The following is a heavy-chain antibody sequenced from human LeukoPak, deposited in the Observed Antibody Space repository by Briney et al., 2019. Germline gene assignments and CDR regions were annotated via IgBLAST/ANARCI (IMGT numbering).Heavy chain of an antibody. CDR1: GGSISSSSYY. Sequence: PSETLSLTCTVSGGSISSSSYYWGWIRQPPGKGLEWIGSIYYSGSTYYNPSLKSRVTISVDNSKNQFSLKLSSVTAADTAVYYCARDGAAAAGSYFDYWGQGTLVTVSS. D-gene: IGHD6-13*01. CDR2: IYYSGST. J-gene: IGHJ4*02. CDR3: ARDGAAAAGSYFDY. V-gene: IGHV4-39*07.